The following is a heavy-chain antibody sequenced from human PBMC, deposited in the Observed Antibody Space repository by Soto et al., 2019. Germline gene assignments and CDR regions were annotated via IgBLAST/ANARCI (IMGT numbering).Heavy chain of an antibody. CDR1: GGSISSSSYY. J-gene: IGHJ5*02. Sequence: PSETLSLTCTVSGGSISSSSYYWGWIRQPPGKGLEWIGRIYYSGSTYYNPSLKSRVTISVDTSKTQFSLKLSSVTAADTAVYYCANQKEYSSGWWGPNWFDPWGQGTLVTVSS. CDR2: IYYSGST. V-gene: IGHV4-39*01. D-gene: IGHD6-19*01. CDR3: ANQKEYSSGWWGPNWFDP.